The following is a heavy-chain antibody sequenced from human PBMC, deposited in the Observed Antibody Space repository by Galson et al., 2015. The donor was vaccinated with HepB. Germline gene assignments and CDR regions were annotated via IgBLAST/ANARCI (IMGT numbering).Heavy chain of an antibody. CDR3: ARGFFYYYIWGSYRTDAFDI. J-gene: IGHJ3*02. V-gene: IGHV4-31*03. CDR2: IYYSGST. CDR1: GGSISSGGYY. Sequence: QVQLQESGPGLVKPSQTLSLTCTVSGGSISSGGYYWSWIRQHPGKGLEWIGYIYYSGSTNYNPSLKSRVTISGDTSKSQFSLKLSSVTAADPAVYYCARGFFYYYIWGSYRTDAFDIWGQGTMVTVSS. D-gene: IGHD3-16*02.